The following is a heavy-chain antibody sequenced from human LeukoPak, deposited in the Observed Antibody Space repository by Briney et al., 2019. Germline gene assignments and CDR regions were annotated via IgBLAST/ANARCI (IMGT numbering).Heavy chain of an antibody. CDR3: AREEFSSSWYVFDY. CDR2: INAGNGNT. CDR1: GYTFRSSG. J-gene: IGHJ4*02. V-gene: IGHV1-3*03. Sequence: GASVKVSCKASGYTFRSSGISWVRQAPGQRLEWMGWINAGNGNTKYSQEFQGRVTITSDTSASTAYMELSSLRSEDMAVYYCAREEFSSSWYVFDYWGQGTLVTVSS. D-gene: IGHD6-13*01.